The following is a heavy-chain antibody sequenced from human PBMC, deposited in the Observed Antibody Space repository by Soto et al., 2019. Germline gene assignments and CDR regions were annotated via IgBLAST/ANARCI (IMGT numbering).Heavy chain of an antibody. J-gene: IGHJ4*02. D-gene: IGHD1-1*01. CDR2: ISAQNGNT. CDR1: GYAFTTYG. V-gene: IGHV1-18*01. Sequence: QVHLVQSGAEVKKPGASVKVSCKGSGYAFTTYGITWVRQAPGQGLEWMGWISAQNGNTNYAQKLQGRVTVTRDTSTSTAYMERRSLRSDDTAVYYCARGRYGDYWGRGALVTFAS. CDR3: ARGRYGDY.